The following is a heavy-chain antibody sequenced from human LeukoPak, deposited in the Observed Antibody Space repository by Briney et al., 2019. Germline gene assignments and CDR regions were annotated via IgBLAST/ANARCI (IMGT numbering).Heavy chain of an antibody. Sequence: GGSLRLSCAASGFTVSSNYMSWVRQAPGKGLEWVSVIYSGGSTYYADSVKGRFTISRDNSKNTLYLQMNSLRAEDTAVYYCAKRVRGMVVVVPAAFDYWGQGTLVTVSS. CDR2: IYSGGST. D-gene: IGHD2-2*01. CDR3: AKRVRGMVVVVPAAFDY. J-gene: IGHJ4*02. V-gene: IGHV3-53*01. CDR1: GFTVSSNY.